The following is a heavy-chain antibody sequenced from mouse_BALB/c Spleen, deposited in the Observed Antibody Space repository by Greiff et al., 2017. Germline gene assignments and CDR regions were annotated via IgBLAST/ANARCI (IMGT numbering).Heavy chain of an antibody. D-gene: IGHD4-1*01. CDR3: ARGDWASWFAY. V-gene: IGHV3-2*02. Sequence: EVQLQESGPGLVKPSQSLSLTCTVTGYSITSDYAWNWIRQFPGNKLEWMGYISYSGSTSYNPSLKSRISITRDTSKNQFFLQLNSVTTEDTATYYCARGDWASWFAYWGQGTLVTVSA. J-gene: IGHJ3*01. CDR2: ISYSGST. CDR1: GYSITSDYA.